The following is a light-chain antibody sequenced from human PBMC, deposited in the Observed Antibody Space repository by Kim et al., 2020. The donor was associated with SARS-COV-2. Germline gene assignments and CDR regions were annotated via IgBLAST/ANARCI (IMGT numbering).Light chain of an antibody. CDR2: GAS. J-gene: IGKJ2*01. V-gene: IGKV1-12*01. CDR3: QQAHTFPHT. Sequence: SASVGARVTGTCRASQFVGTYLAWYQQKSGKAPKLLIYGASTLQSGVPSRFSGSGSGTTFALTISSLQPEDFATYFCQQAHTFPHTFGQGTKLEI. CDR1: QFVGTY.